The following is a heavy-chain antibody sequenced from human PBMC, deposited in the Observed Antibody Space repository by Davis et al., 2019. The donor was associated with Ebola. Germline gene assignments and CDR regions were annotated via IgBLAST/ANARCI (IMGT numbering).Heavy chain of an antibody. J-gene: IGHJ4*02. CDR1: GGTFSSYA. CDR2: IIPIFGTA. Sequence: SVKVSCKASGGTFSSYAISWVRQAPGQGLEWMGGIIPIFGTANYAQKFQGRVTMTTDTSTSTAYMELSSLRSEDTAVYYCAREEVGYSGSYYTGFDYWGQGTLVTVSS. CDR3: AREEVGYSGSYYTGFDY. D-gene: IGHD1-26*01. V-gene: IGHV1-69*05.